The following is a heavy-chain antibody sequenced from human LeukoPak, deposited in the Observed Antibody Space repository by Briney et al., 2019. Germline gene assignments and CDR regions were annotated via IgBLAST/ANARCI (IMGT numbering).Heavy chain of an antibody. CDR1: GGTFSSYT. CDR3: ASGQDFYGSD. V-gene: IGHV1-2*06. CDR2: INPNSGGT. J-gene: IGHJ4*02. Sequence: ASVKVSCKASGGTFSSYTISWVRQAPGQGLEWMGRINPNSGGTNYAQKFQGRVTMTRDTSISTAYMELSRLRSDDTAVYYCASGQDFYGSDWGQGTLVTVSS. D-gene: IGHD3-10*01.